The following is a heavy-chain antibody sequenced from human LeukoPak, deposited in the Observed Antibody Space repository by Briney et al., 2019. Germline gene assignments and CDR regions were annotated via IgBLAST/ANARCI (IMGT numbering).Heavy chain of an antibody. CDR2: MNPNSGNT. V-gene: IGHV1-8*01. CDR3: ARGGGDYYDSSGCYPFDY. J-gene: IGHJ4*02. D-gene: IGHD3-22*01. Sequence: ASVKVSCKASGYTFTSYDINWVRQATGQGLEGMGWMNPNSGNTGYAQKFQGRVTMTRNTSISTAYMELSSLRSEDTAVYYCARGGGDYYDSSGCYPFDYWGQGTLVTVSS. CDR1: GYTFTSYD.